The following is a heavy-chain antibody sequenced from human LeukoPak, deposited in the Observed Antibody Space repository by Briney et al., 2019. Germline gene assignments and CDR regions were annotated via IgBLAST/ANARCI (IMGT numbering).Heavy chain of an antibody. Sequence: SQTLSLTCTVSGGSISSGDYYWSWIRQPPGKGLEWIVYIYYSGSTYYNPSLKSRVTISVDTSKNQFSLKLSSVTAADTAVYYCARAEKQQLDYYFDYWGQGTLVTVSS. J-gene: IGHJ4*02. CDR1: GGSISSGDYY. D-gene: IGHD6-13*01. V-gene: IGHV4-30-4*01. CDR3: ARAEKQQLDYYFDY. CDR2: IYYSGST.